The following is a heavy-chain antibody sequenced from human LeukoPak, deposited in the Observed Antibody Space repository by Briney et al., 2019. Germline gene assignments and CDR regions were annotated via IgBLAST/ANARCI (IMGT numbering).Heavy chain of an antibody. J-gene: IGHJ4*02. Sequence: GRSLRLSCAASGFTFSGYWMHWVRQAPGKGLEWVGRIKSKTDGGTTDYAAPVKGRFTISRDDSKNTLYLQMNSLKTEDTAVYYCTTISYYYGSGSYPFDYWGQGTLVTVSS. CDR3: TTISYYYGSGSYPFDY. D-gene: IGHD3-10*01. V-gene: IGHV3-15*07. CDR1: GFTFSGYW. CDR2: IKSKTDGGTT.